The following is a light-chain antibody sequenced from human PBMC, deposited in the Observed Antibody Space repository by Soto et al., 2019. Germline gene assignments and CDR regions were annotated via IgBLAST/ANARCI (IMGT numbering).Light chain of an antibody. CDR2: DVS. CDR3: SAYTSSSTLVV. V-gene: IGLV2-14*03. J-gene: IGLJ1*01. Sequence: QSVLTQPASVSGSPGQSITISCTGTSSDVGAYNYVSWYQQHPGNAPQLMIYDVSYRPSGVSNRFSGSKSGNTASLTISGLQAEDEADYYCSAYTSSSTLVVFGTGTKLTVL. CDR1: SSDVGAYNY.